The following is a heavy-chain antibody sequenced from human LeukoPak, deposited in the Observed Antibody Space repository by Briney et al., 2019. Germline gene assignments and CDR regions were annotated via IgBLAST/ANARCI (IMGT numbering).Heavy chain of an antibody. CDR2: ISGSGGST. J-gene: IGHJ4*02. D-gene: IGHD6-19*01. CDR1: GFTFRSYA. CDR3: AKDQGDSSGWYEY. Sequence: GGSLILSCAASGFTFRSYAMSWVRQAPGKGLEWVSAISGSGGSTYYADSVKGRFTISRDNSKNTLYMQMNSLRAEDTAVYYCAKDQGDSSGWYEYWGQGTLVTVSS. V-gene: IGHV3-23*01.